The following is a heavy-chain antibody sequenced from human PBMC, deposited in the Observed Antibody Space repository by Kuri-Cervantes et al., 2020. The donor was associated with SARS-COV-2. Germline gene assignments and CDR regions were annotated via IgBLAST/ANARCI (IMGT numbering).Heavy chain of an antibody. CDR2: ISGSGGST. V-gene: IGHV3-23*01. CDR3: ARDRETTWYYGMDV. D-gene: IGHD1-14*01. J-gene: IGHJ6*02. Sequence: GGSLRLSCAASGFTFSGYAMSWVRQAPGKGLAWVSAISGSGGSTYYADAVKGRFTISRDNSENTVSLQMNSLRPEDTAVYYCARDRETTWYYGMDVWGQGTTVTVSS. CDR1: GFTFSGYA.